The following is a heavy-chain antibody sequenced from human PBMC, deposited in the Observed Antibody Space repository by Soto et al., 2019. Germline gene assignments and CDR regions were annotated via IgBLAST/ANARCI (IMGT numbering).Heavy chain of an antibody. V-gene: IGHV4-30-2*01. CDR3: ARAGGLGAVAVDY. Sequence: PSETLSLTCGVSGDTISTGGYSWAWIRHPPGKALEWIGYIYHSGSTYYNPSLKSRVTISVDRSKNQFSLKLSSVTAADTAVYYCARAGGLGAVAVDYWGQGTLVTVSS. J-gene: IGHJ4*02. CDR1: GDTISTGGYS. CDR2: IYHSGST. D-gene: IGHD6-19*01.